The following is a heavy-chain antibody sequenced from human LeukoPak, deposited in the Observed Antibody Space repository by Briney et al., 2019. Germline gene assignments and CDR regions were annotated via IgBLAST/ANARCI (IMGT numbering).Heavy chain of an antibody. CDR2: INPSGGST. Sequence: SVKVSCKASGYTFTTYYIHWVRQAPGQGLEWMGVINPSGGSTSYAQKFQVRVTLTSDSSTSTVYMELTSLISEDTAVYYCARRGSGVDYWGQGTLVTVSS. D-gene: IGHD6-19*01. CDR3: ARRGSGVDY. V-gene: IGHV1-46*01. CDR1: GYTFTTYY. J-gene: IGHJ4*02.